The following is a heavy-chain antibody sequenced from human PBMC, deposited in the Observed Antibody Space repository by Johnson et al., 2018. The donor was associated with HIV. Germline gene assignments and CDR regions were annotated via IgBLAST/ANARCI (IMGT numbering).Heavy chain of an antibody. Sequence: QVQLVESGGGVVQPGGSLRLSCAASGFTFSSYDMHWVRQTPGKGLEWVSGISWNSGSIDYADSVTGCFTISRDNSKNTLYLQMNSLGAEDTAVYYCARDRVENYYGSGSYYDAFDIWGQGTMVTVSS. CDR3: ARDRVENYYGSGSYYDAFDI. D-gene: IGHD3-10*01. CDR2: ISWNSGSI. CDR1: GFTFSSYD. V-gene: IGHV3-64*04. J-gene: IGHJ3*02.